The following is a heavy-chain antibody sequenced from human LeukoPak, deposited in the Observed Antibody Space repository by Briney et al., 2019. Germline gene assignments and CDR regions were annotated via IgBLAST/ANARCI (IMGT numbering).Heavy chain of an antibody. CDR1: GFTFSSYA. D-gene: IGHD3-22*01. V-gene: IGHV3-23*01. J-gene: IGHJ4*02. CDR3: AKDRSYDSSGLFDY. CDR2: ISGSGGST. Sequence: GGSLRLSCAAPGFTFSSYAMSWVRQAPGKGLEWVSAISGSGGSTYYADSVKGRFTISRETSKNTLYLQMNSLRAEDTAVYYCAKDRSYDSSGLFDYWGQGTLVTVSS.